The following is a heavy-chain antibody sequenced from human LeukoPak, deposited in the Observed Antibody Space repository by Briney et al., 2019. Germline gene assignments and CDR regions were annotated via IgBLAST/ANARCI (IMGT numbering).Heavy chain of an antibody. D-gene: IGHD1-14*01. J-gene: IGHJ6*02. CDR1: GGSTSSYY. V-gene: IGHV4-59*01. Sequence: SETLSLTCTVSGGSTSSYYWSWIRQPPGKGLEWIGYISYSGSTKYNPSLKSRVTISVDTSKSHFSLKLSSVTAAATAVYYCARDWRTNYYYYSMDVWGQGTTVTVSS. CDR3: ARDWRTNYYYYSMDV. CDR2: ISYSGST.